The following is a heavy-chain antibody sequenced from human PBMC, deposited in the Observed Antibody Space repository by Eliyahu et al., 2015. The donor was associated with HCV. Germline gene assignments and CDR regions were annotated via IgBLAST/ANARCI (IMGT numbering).Heavy chain of an antibody. Sequence: EVQLVESGGGLVKPGGSLRVSCEASGLTFSDAWMSWVRQAPGKGLEWIGRIKSASNGGTPDYAAAVKGRFTISRDDSKNTVFLQMNSLKTDDTAVYFCAYRKGDWNPLGHWGQGTLVTVSS. CDR2: IKSASNGGTP. CDR1: GLTFSDAW. J-gene: IGHJ4*02. D-gene: IGHD1-1*01. V-gene: IGHV3-15*01. CDR3: AYRKGDWNPLGH.